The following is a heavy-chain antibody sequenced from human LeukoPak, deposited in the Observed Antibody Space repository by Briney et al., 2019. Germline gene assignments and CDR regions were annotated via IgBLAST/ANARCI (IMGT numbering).Heavy chain of an antibody. CDR3: ARDGDTAMVPSFDY. D-gene: IGHD5-18*01. J-gene: IGHJ4*02. Sequence: GGSLRLSCAASGFTFSSYSMNWVRQAPGKGLEWVSSISSSSSYIYYADSVKGRFTISRDNAKNSLYLQMNSLRAEDTAVYYCARDGDTAMVPSFDYWGQGTLVTVSS. CDR1: GFTFSSYS. CDR2: ISSSSSYI. V-gene: IGHV3-21*01.